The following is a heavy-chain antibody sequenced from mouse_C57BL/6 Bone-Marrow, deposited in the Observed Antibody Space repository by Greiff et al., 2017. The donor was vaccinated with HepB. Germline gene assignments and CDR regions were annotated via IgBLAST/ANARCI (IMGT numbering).Heavy chain of an antibody. D-gene: IGHD1-1*01. CDR2: ISYYGSN. Sequence: DVKLQESGPGLVKPSQSLSLTCSVTGYSITSGYYCNWIRQFPGNKLEWMGYISYYGSNNYNPSLKKRISITRDTSKNQFFLKLNSVTTEDTATYNCSRGNTTVVGWGKGTLVTVSA. CDR1: GYSITSGYY. CDR3: SRGNTTVVG. V-gene: IGHV3-6*01. J-gene: IGHJ3*01.